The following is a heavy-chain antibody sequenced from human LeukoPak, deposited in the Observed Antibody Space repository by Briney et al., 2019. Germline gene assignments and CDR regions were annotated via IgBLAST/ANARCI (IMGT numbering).Heavy chain of an antibody. D-gene: IGHD2-15*01. CDR1: GFTFSSYA. V-gene: IGHV3-23*01. J-gene: IGHJ4*02. CDR3: AKVDDIVVVVAATLGY. CDR2: ISGSGGST. Sequence: GGSLRLSCAASGFTFSSYAMSWVRQAPGKGLEWVSAISGSGGSTCYADSVKGRFTISRDNSKNTLYLQMNSLRAEDTAVYYCAKVDDIVVVVAATLGYWGQGTLVTVSS.